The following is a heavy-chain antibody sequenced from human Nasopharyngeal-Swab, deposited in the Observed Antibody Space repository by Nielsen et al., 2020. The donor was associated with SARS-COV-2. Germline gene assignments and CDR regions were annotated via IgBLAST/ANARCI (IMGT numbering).Heavy chain of an antibody. Sequence: SVKVSCKASGGTFSSYAISWVRQAPGQGLEWMEGIIPIFGTANYAQKLQGRVTMTTDTSTSTTYMELRSLRSDDTAVYYCARWAYGNLNWFDPWGQGTLVTVSS. D-gene: IGHD4-11*01. V-gene: IGHV1-69*05. CDR3: ARWAYGNLNWFDP. CDR2: IIPIFGTA. CDR1: GGTFSSYA. J-gene: IGHJ5*02.